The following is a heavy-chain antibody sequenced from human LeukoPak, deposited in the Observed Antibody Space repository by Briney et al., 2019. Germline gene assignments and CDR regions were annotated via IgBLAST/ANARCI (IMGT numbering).Heavy chain of an antibody. J-gene: IGHJ6*03. CDR3: ARVHAARRHYYYYYYMDV. D-gene: IGHD6-6*01. CDR1: GYTLSSYW. V-gene: IGHV3-74*01. Sequence: PGGSLRHSCAASGYTLSSYWMHWVRQAPGKGLVWVSRINSDGSSTSYADSVKGRFTISRDNAKNTLYLQMNSLRAEDTAVYYCARVHAARRHYYYYYYMDVWGKGTTVTVSS. CDR2: INSDGSST.